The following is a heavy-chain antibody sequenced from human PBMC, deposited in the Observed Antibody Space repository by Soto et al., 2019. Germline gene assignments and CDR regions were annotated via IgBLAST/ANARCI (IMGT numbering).Heavy chain of an antibody. CDR3: AKEGGNWKSLYYYYGMDV. D-gene: IGHD1-1*01. V-gene: IGHV3-23*01. CDR1: GFSFSSYA. Sequence: GGSLRLSCAASGFSFSSYAMNWVRQAPGKELEWVSGISGGGGGTYSADSVKGRFTISRDNSKNTLYLQMNSLRAEDTAVYYCAKEGGNWKSLYYYYGMDVWGRGTTVTVSS. CDR2: ISGGGGGT. J-gene: IGHJ6*02.